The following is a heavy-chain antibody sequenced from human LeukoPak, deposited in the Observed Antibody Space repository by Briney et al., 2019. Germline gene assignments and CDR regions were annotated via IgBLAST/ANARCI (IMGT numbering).Heavy chain of an antibody. Sequence: GGSLSLSCAASGFTFSSYSMNWVRQAPGKGLEWVSSISSSSYIYYADSVKGRFTISRDNAKNSLYLQMNSLRAEDTAVYYCARGPLAVAGAFDIWGQGTMVTVSS. V-gene: IGHV3-21*01. CDR3: ARGPLAVAGAFDI. J-gene: IGHJ3*02. CDR1: GFTFSSYS. CDR2: ISSSSYI. D-gene: IGHD6-19*01.